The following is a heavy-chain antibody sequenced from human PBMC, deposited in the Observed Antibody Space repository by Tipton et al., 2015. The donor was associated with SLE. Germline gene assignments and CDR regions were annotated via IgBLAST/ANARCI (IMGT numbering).Heavy chain of an antibody. V-gene: IGHV4-34*01. CDR1: GGSFSGYY. J-gene: IGHJ4*02. CDR2: INHSGST. CDR3: ARGRYYFDY. Sequence: GLVKPSETLSLSCAVYGGSFSGYYWSWIRQPPGKGLEWIGEINHSGSTNYNPSLKSRVTRSVDTSKNQFPLKLSSVTAADTAVYYCARGRYYFDYWGQGTLVTVSS.